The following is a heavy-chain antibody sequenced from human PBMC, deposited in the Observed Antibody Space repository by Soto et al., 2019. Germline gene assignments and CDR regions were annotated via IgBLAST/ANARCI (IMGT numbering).Heavy chain of an antibody. D-gene: IGHD4-17*01. CDR1: GFTFSDYW. V-gene: IGHV3-74*01. CDR2: INDDGSDT. Sequence: EVQLVESGGDLVQPGGSLRLSCAASGFTFSDYWMHWVRQAPGKGLVWVSLINDDGSDTTYADSVKGRFTISRDNAKNTVYLQMNTLRAQDTAVYYCARDPTTGLDSWGQGTLVTVSS. CDR3: ARDPTTGLDS. J-gene: IGHJ4*02.